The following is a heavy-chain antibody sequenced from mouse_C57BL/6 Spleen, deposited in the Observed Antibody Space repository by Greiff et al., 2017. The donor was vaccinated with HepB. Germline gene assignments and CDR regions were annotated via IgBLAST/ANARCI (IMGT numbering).Heavy chain of an antibody. CDR2: IRNKANNHAT. CDR1: GFTFSDAW. V-gene: IGHV6-6*01. D-gene: IGHD2-5*01. J-gene: IGHJ4*01. CDR3: TRIYSNYDAMDY. Sequence: EVMLVESGGGLVQPGGSMKLSCAASGFTFSDAWMDWVRQSPEKGLEWVAEIRNKANNHATYYAESVKGRFTISRDDSKSSVYLQMNSLRAEDTGIYYCTRIYSNYDAMDYWGQGTSVTVSS.